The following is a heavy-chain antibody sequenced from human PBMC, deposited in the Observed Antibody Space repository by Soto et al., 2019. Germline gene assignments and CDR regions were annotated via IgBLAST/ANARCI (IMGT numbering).Heavy chain of an antibody. CDR1: GFTFRSFT. D-gene: IGHD5-18*01. Sequence: VHLVESGGGLVKPGGSLRLSCAASGFTFRSFTKNWVRQAPGKGLEWVSTISSNSAYIYYTDALRGRLTISRDNAKNSLHLQLNSLRAEDTAVYYWTRDASRYSSARCWFDPWGTGTLVTVSS. CDR3: TRDASRYSSARCWFDP. CDR2: ISSNSAYI. V-gene: IGHV3-21*01. J-gene: IGHJ5*02.